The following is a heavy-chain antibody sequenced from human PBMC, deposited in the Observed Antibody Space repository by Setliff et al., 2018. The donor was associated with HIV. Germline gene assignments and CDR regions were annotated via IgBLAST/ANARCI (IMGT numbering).Heavy chain of an antibody. J-gene: IGHJ4*02. CDR2: VDPKDGGA. Sequence: ASVKVSCKASGYTFTDYYMHWVRQAPGKGLEWMGRVDPKDGGAIYAEKFQGRVTISADTSTDTAYMELSSLRSEDTAVYYCATVHISIGWFYWGQGTLVTVSS. CDR3: ATVHISIGWFY. D-gene: IGHD6-19*01. CDR1: GYTFTDYY. V-gene: IGHV1-69-2*01.